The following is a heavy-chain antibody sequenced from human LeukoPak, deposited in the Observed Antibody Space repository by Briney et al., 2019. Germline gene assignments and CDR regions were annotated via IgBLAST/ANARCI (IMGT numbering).Heavy chain of an antibody. V-gene: IGHV1-18*01. CDR1: GYTFTSYG. J-gene: IGHJ4*02. CDR3: ARVRYYDSSGYSDVYFDY. D-gene: IGHD3-22*01. CDR2: ISAYNGNT. Sequence: ASVKVSCKASGYTFTSYGISWVRQAPGQGLEWMGWISAYNGNTNYAQKFQGRVTMTRDMSTSTVYMELSSLRSEDTAVYYCARVRYYDSSGYSDVYFDYWGQGTLVTVSS.